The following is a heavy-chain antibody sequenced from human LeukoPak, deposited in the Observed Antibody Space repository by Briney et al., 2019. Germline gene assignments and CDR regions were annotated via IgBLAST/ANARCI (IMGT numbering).Heavy chain of an antibody. CDR2: INPSGGST. CDR1: GYTFTSYY. J-gene: IGHJ4*02. Sequence: ASVKVSCKASGYTFTSYYMHWVRQAPGQGLEWMGIINPSGGSTSYAQKFQGRVTMTRDMSTSTVYMELSSLRSEDTAVYYCAKILVPPNKYSSGWGAFDSFDYWGQGTLVTVSS. D-gene: IGHD6-19*01. V-gene: IGHV1-46*01. CDR3: AKILVPPNKYSSGWGAFDSFDY.